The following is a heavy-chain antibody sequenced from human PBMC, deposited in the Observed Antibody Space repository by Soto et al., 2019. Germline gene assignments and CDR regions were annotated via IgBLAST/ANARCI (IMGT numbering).Heavy chain of an antibody. V-gene: IGHV3-23*01. CDR1: GFTFSSYA. D-gene: IGHD2-15*01. CDR2: ISGSGGST. CDR3: AKARYCSGGSCPRSYFDD. Sequence: EVQLLESGGGLVQPGGSLRLSCAASGFTFSSYAMSWVRQAPGKGLEWVSAISGSGGSTYYADSVKGRFTISRDNSKNTLYLQMNSLRAEDTAVYYCAKARYCSGGSCPRSYFDDWGQGTLVTVSS. J-gene: IGHJ4*02.